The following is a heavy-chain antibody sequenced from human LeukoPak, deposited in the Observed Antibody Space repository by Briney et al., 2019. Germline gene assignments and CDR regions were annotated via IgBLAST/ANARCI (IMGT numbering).Heavy chain of an antibody. V-gene: IGHV4-61*09. CDR3: AKTWSGTFHI. Sequence: PSETLSLTCTVSGGSINSGTDYWSWIRQPAGKGLEWIGHTFASGATNYSPSLKSRITTSVDTSKNQFSLSLTSVTAADKAVYYCAKTWSGTFHIWGQGTMVTVSS. J-gene: IGHJ3*02. CDR2: TFASGAT. CDR1: GGSINSGTDY. D-gene: IGHD2-15*01.